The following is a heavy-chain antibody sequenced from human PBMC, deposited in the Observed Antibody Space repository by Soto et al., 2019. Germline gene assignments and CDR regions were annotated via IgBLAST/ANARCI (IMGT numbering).Heavy chain of an antibody. D-gene: IGHD2-2*01. CDR2: ISGSGGST. CDR1: GFTFSSYA. V-gene: IGHV3-23*01. J-gene: IGHJ4*02. CDR3: AYSIVVVPAANRFDY. Sequence: GGSLRLSCAASGFTFSSYAMSWVRQAPGKGLEWVSAISGSGGSTYYADSVKGRFTISRDNSKNTLYLQMNSLRAEDTAVYYCAYSIVVVPAANRFDYWGQGTLVTVSS.